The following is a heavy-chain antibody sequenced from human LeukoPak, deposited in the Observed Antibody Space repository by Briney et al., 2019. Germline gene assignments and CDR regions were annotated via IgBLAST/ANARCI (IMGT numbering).Heavy chain of an antibody. D-gene: IGHD3-10*01. CDR1: GFTFSNAW. V-gene: IGHV3-15*01. J-gene: IGHJ6*02. CDR2: IKSKTDGGTT. Sequence: MTGGSLRLSCAASGFTFSNAWMSWVRQAPGKGLEWVGRIKSKTDGGTTDYAAPVKGRFTISRDDSKNTLYLQMNSLKTEDTAVYYCTASGEAYYYGMDVWGQGTTVTVSS. CDR3: TASGEAYYYGMDV.